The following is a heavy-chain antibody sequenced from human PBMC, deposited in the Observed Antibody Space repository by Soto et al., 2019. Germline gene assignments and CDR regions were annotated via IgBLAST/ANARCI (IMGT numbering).Heavy chain of an antibody. CDR2: ISAYNGNT. J-gene: IGHJ6*02. Sequence: QVQLVQSGAEVKKPGASVKVSCKASGYTFTSYGISWVRQAPGQWLEWMGWISAYNGNTNYAQKLQGRVTMTTDTSTSTAYMELRSLRSDDTAVYYCARLTIFGADYYYYGMDVWGQGTTVTVSS. D-gene: IGHD3-3*01. V-gene: IGHV1-18*01. CDR3: ARLTIFGADYYYYGMDV. CDR1: GYTFTSYG.